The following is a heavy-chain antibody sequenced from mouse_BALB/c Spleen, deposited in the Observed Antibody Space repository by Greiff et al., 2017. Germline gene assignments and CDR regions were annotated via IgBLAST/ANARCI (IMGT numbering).Heavy chain of an antibody. D-gene: IGHD1-1*01. CDR1: GYTFTSYY. J-gene: IGHJ1*01. Sequence: QVQLQQSGAELVKPGASVKLSCKASGYTFTSYYMYWVKQRPGQGLEWIGEINPSNGGTNFNEKFKSKATLTVDKSSSTAYMQLSSLTSEDSAVYYCTRGGYYGSYWYFDVWGAGTTVTVSS. V-gene: IGHV1S81*02. CDR2: INPSNGGT. CDR3: TRGGYYGSYWYFDV.